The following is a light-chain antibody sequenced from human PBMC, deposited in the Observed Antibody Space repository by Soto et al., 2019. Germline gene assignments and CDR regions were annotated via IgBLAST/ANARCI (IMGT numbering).Light chain of an antibody. V-gene: IGKV3-11*01. CDR3: QQRTNWPPLYA. J-gene: IGKJ2*01. CDR2: DAS. Sequence: EIVLTQSPATLSLSPGERATLSCRASQSIRTSLAWYQQKPGQAPRLLIYDASNRATGIPARFSGSGSGTDFTLTISSLEPEDFAVHYCQQRTNWPPLYAFGQGTKLEIK. CDR1: QSIRTS.